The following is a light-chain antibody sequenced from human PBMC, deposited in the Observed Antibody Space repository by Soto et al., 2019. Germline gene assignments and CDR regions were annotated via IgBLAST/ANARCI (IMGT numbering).Light chain of an antibody. CDR1: QDIRND. V-gene: IGKV1-6*01. Sequence: AIQMTQSPSSLSASVGDRVTITCRASQDIRNDLGWYQEKPGQAPKLLIYAASNLQSGVPSRFSGSGSGTDFSLTISSLHPEDFATYYCLQDYNYPWTFGQGTKVEI. CDR2: AAS. CDR3: LQDYNYPWT. J-gene: IGKJ1*01.